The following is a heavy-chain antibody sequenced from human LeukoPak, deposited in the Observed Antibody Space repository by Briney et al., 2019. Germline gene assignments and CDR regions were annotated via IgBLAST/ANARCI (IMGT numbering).Heavy chain of an antibody. V-gene: IGHV1-2*02. J-gene: IGHJ4*02. CDR3: AKAHLPRYGGNLGTGY. D-gene: IGHD4-23*01. CDR1: GYTFSGHY. Sequence: GASVKVSCKASGYTFSGHYIQWVRQAPGQGLEWMGWINPNTGGTNYAQKYQGRVTMTRDTSISTAYMELTRLTSDDTAVYYCAKAHLPRYGGNLGTGYWGQGTLVAVSS. CDR2: INPNTGGT.